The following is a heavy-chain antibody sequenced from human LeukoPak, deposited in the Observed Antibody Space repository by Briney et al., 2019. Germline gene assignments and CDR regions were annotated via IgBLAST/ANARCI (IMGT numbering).Heavy chain of an antibody. CDR2: IYHSGST. CDR1: GGSISSGGYY. CDR3: ARVKGGSVDY. D-gene: IGHD3-16*01. Sequence: SETLSLTCTVSGGSISSGGYYWSWIRQPPGKGLEWIGYIYHSGSTYYNPSLKSQVTISVDRSKNQFSLKLSSVTAADTAVYYCARVKGGSVDYWGQGTLVTVSS. V-gene: IGHV4-30-2*01. J-gene: IGHJ4*02.